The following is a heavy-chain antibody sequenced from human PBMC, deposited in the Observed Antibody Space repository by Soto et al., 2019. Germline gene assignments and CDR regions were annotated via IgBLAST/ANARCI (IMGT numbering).Heavy chain of an antibody. D-gene: IGHD1-1*01. CDR3: ARDATTTGTISGRPDY. CDR2: IKQDGSEK. V-gene: IGHV3-7*01. Sequence: EVQLVESGGGLVQPGGSLRLSCAASGFTFSSYWMSWVRQAPGKGLEWVANIKQDGSEKYYVDSVKGRFTISRDNAKNSLYLQMNSLIAEDTAVYYCARDATTTGTISGRPDYWGQGTLVTVSS. CDR1: GFTFSSYW. J-gene: IGHJ4*02.